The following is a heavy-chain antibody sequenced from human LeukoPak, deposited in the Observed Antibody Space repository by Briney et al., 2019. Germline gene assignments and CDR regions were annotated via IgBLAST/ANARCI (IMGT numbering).Heavy chain of an antibody. CDR1: GFTSDDNG. D-gene: IGHD6-13*01. CDR2: INWNGGST. J-gene: IGHJ4*02. CDR3: ARTGIAAAGPFDY. Sequence: GGCLRLSCAPYGFTSDDNGMSWVRQAPGKGLGWVSGINWNGGSTGYADSVKGRFTISRDNAKNSLYLQMNSLRAEDTALYYCARTGIAAAGPFDYWGQGTLVSVSS. V-gene: IGHV3-20*04.